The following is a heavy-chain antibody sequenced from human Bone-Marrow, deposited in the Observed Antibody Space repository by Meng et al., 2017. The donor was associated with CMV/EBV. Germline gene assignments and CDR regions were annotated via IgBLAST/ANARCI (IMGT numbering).Heavy chain of an antibody. CDR3: ARELAYDFWSGYSNWFDP. V-gene: IGHV3-30*02. CDR1: GFTFSSYG. J-gene: IGHJ5*02. D-gene: IGHD3-3*01. CDR2: IRYDGSNK. Sequence: GGSLRLSCAASGFTFSSYGMHWVRQAPGKGLEWVAFIRYDGSNKYYADSVKGRFTISRDNAKNSLYLQMNSLRAEDTAVYYCARELAYDFWSGYSNWFDPWGQGTLVTVSS.